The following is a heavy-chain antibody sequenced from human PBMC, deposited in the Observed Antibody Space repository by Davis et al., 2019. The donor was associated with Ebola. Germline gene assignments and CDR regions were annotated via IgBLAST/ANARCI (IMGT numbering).Heavy chain of an antibody. V-gene: IGHV1-2*04. CDR2: INPNSGGP. J-gene: IGHJ6*02. Sequence: ASVTVSCKASGYTFTSYYMHWVRQAPGQGLEWMGWINPNSGGPNYAQKFQGWVTMTRDTSISTAYMELSRLRSDDPAVYYCARGKIAAAGSISYYYYGMDVWGQGTTVTVSS. CDR3: ARGKIAAAGSISYYYYGMDV. D-gene: IGHD6-13*01. CDR1: GYTFTSYY.